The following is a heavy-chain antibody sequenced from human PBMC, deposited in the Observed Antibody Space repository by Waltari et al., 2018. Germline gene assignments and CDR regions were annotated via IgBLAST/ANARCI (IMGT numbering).Heavy chain of an antibody. V-gene: IGHV4-39*07. CDR3: ARGNSSPRVWFDS. J-gene: IGHJ5*01. CDR2: IYYTGPS. D-gene: IGHD6-13*01. Sequence: QLQLQESGPRLVRPSETLSLTCPVSGGSISGTNYYWGWIRQPPGKGLEWIGTIYYTGPSYYNPALETRVTISVDTSNNQFSLKLNAVTAADTAIYHCARGNSSPRVWFDSWGRGTLVTVSS. CDR1: GGSISGTNYY.